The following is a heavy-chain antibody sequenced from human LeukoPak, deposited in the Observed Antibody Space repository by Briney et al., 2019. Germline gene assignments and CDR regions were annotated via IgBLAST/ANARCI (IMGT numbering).Heavy chain of an antibody. CDR3: ARGVSVAAAGLIDY. CDR2: INPNSGGT. J-gene: IGHJ4*02. Sequence: ASVKVSCKASGYTFAGYYMHWVRQAPGQGLEWMGWINPNSGGTNYAQKFQGRVTMTRDTSISTAYMELSRLRSDDTAVYYCARGVSVAAAGLIDYWGQGTLVTVSS. V-gene: IGHV1-2*02. CDR1: GYTFAGYY. D-gene: IGHD6-13*01.